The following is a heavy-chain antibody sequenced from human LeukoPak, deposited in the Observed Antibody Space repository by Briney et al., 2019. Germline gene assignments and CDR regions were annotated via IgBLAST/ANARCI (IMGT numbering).Heavy chain of an antibody. J-gene: IGHJ6*03. CDR1: GFTFSNYW. Sequence: GGSLRLSCAASGFTFSNYWMTWVRQAPGKGLEWVADIKQDGSEKLYVNSVRGRFTISRDNAKMSLFLQMNSLRAEDTAVYYCAGDNGVVHGVYCMDVWGKGTTVTVS. CDR3: AGDNGVVHGVYCMDV. D-gene: IGHD3-3*01. CDR2: IKQDGSEK. V-gene: IGHV3-7*01.